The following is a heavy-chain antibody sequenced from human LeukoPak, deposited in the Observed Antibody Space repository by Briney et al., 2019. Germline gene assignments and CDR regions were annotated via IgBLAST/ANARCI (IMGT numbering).Heavy chain of an antibody. J-gene: IGHJ4*02. CDR2: ISYDGSNK. Sequence: PGGSLRLSCAASGFTFSSYGMHWVRQAPGKGLEWVAVISYDGSNKYYADSVKGRFTISRDNSKNTLYLQMNSLRAEDTAVYFCARDSSGQDGGNRHWGQGTLVTVSS. D-gene: IGHD4-23*01. V-gene: IGHV3-30*03. CDR3: ARDSSGQDGGNRH. CDR1: GFTFSSYG.